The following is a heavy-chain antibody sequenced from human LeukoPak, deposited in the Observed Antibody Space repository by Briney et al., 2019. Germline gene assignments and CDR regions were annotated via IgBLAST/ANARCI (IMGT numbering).Heavy chain of an antibody. CDR1: GGSFSGYY. D-gene: IGHD3-16*01. Sequence: SETLSLTCAAYGGSFSGYYWSWIRQPPGKGLERIGEINHSGSTNYNPSLKSRVTISVDTSKNQFSLKLSSVTAADTAVYYCARGWFFRGGFGSYFDYWGQGTLVTVSS. V-gene: IGHV4-34*01. CDR3: ARGWFFRGGFGSYFDY. J-gene: IGHJ4*02. CDR2: INHSGST.